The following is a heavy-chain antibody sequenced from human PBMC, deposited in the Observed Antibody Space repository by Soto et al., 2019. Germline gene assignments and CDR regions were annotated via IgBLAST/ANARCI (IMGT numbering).Heavy chain of an antibody. CDR2: ITTYNGGNT. J-gene: IGHJ5*02. V-gene: IGHV1-18*01. CDR3: ARIPVDTYMINWFDP. Sequence: ASVKVSCKASGHTFSYYGISWVRQAPGQGLEWMGWITTYNGGNTDYAQKVQGRVTLTIDTSTSTANMELWSLRSDDTAVYYCARIPVDTYMINWFDPWGQGTLVTVSS. D-gene: IGHD3-16*01. CDR1: GHTFSYYG.